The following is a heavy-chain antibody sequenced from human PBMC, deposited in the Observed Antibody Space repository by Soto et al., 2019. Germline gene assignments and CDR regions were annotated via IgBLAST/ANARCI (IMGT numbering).Heavy chain of an antibody. Sequence: SETLSLTCTVSGCSISSSSYYWGWIRQPPGKGLEWIGSIYYSGSTYYNPSLKSRVTISVDTSKNQFSLNLNSVTAADTAVYYCARHFGNYGDWAFDFWGQGTLVTVSS. CDR2: IYYSGST. V-gene: IGHV4-39*01. J-gene: IGHJ4*02. D-gene: IGHD4-17*01. CDR1: GCSISSSSYY. CDR3: ARHFGNYGDWAFDF.